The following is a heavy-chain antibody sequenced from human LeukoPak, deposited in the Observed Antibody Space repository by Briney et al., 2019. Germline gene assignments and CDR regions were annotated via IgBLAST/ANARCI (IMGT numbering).Heavy chain of an antibody. CDR2: ISGSGGST. J-gene: IGHJ4*02. Sequence: GGSLRLSCAVSGVTLSNYGMTWVRQAPEKGLEWVAGISGSGGSTNYADSVKGRFTISRDNPKNTLYLQMNSLRAEDTAMYFCAKRGVVIRVILVGFHKEAYYFDSWGQGALVTVSS. D-gene: IGHD3-22*01. CDR1: GVTLSNYG. CDR3: AKRGVVIRVILVGFHKEAYYFDS. V-gene: IGHV3-23*01.